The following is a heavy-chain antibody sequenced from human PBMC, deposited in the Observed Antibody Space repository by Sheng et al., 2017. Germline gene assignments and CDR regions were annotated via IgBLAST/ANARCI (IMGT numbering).Heavy chain of an antibody. CDR2: ISSSGRT. V-gene: IGHV4-61*02. Sequence: QVQLQESGPGLVKPSQTPSLTCTVSGDSISSTNTYWSWIRQPAGKGLEWIGYISSSGRTIYHPSFKSRVAISRDTSKNQFSLKLNSVTAADTAVYYCVGDGDVFDFWGQGTKVTVSS. D-gene: IGHD4-17*01. J-gene: IGHJ3*01. CDR3: VGDGDVFDF. CDR1: GDSISSTNTY.